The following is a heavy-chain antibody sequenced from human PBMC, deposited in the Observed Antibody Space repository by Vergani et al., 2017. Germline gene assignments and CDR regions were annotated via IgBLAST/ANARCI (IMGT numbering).Heavy chain of an antibody. CDR2: IYHSGST. D-gene: IGHD1-26*01. Sequence: QVQLQESGPGLVKPSGTLSLTCAVSGGSISSSNWWSWVRQPQGKGLEGSGEIYHSGSTNYNQSLKSRVTISVDNSKKQVSLKLSSVTASDTAVYYCARGSGXYRLWGQGTLVTVSS. CDR3: ARGSGXYRL. J-gene: IGHJ4*02. V-gene: IGHV4-4*02. CDR1: GGSISSSNW.